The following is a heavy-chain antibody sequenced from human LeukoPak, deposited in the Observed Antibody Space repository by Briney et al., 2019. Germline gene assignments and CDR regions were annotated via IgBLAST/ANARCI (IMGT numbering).Heavy chain of an antibody. CDR1: EFTFSSYA. V-gene: IGHV3-23*01. J-gene: IGHJ3*02. Sequence: GGSLRLSCVGSEFTFSSYAMSWVSQAPGKGLEWVSSTSGRGDTTYYADSVKGRFTISRDNSKNTLYLQMNSLRAEDTAVYYCAREAPGSAFDIWGQGTMVTVSS. CDR3: AREAPGSAFDI. CDR2: TSGRGDTT.